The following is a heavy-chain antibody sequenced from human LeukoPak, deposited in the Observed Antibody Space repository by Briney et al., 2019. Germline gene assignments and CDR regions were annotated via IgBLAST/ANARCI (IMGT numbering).Heavy chain of an antibody. D-gene: IGHD4-23*01. CDR2: IKQDGSDK. V-gene: IGHV3-7*03. CDR1: GFTFSAYW. J-gene: IGHJ4*02. CDR3: ARKTVVGSYFDY. Sequence: GALRLSCAASGFTFSAYWMSWVRQAPGKGLEWVSNIKQDGSDKYYVDSVKGRFTISRDNAKNSLYLQMNSLRAEDTAVYYCARKTVVGSYFDYWGQGAPVTVSS.